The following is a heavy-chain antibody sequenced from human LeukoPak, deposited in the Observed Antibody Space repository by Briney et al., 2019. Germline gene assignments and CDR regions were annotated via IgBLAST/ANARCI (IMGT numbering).Heavy chain of an antibody. CDR1: GYTFTGYY. CDR2: INPNSGGT. D-gene: IGHD3-10*01. J-gene: IGHJ4*02. V-gene: IGHV1-2*02. CDR3: ARGPLRGGSYSEGDY. Sequence: ASVKVSCKASGYTFTGYYIHWVRQAPGQGLEWMGWINPNSGGTNYAQKFQGRVTMTRDTSISTAYMELSRLRSDDTAVYYCARGPLRGGSYSEGDYWGQGTLVTVSS.